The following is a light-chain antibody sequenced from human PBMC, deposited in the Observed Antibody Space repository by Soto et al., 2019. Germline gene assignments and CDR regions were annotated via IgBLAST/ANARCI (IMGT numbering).Light chain of an antibody. CDR1: SGSIASNY. J-gene: IGLJ2*01. Sequence: NFTLTQPHSVSESPGKTVTISCTRSSGSIASNYVQWYQQRPGSAPTTVIYEDNQRPSGVPDRFSGSIDSSSNSASLTISGLKTEDEADYYCQSYDSSIVVFGGGTKLTVL. CDR3: QSYDSSIVV. CDR2: EDN. V-gene: IGLV6-57*03.